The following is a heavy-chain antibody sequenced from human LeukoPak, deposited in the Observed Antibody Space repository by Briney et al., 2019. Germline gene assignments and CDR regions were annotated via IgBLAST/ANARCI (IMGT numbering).Heavy chain of an antibody. D-gene: IGHD6-19*01. CDR2: ISGSGGST. CDR1: GFTFSSYA. CDR3: ASPPRRQSLVEPPFDY. J-gene: IGHJ4*02. Sequence: GGSLRLSCAASGFTFSSYAMSWVRQAPGKGLEWVSAISGSGGSTYYADSVKGRFTISRDNSKNTLYLQMNSLRAEDTAVYYCASPPRRQSLVEPPFDYWGQGTLVTVSS. V-gene: IGHV3-23*01.